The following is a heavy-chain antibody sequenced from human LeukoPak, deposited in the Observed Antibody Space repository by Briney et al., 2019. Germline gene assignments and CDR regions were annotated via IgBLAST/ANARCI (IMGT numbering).Heavy chain of an antibody. CDR3: ARDIHLIDIQWLEGHLYCFDP. J-gene: IGHJ5*01. CDR2: ISAYNGNT. D-gene: IGHD6-19*01. V-gene: IGHV1-18*01. Sequence: ASVTVSCKASGYTFTSYGISWVRKAPGQGLEWMGWISAYNGNTNYAQKLQGRVTMTTDTSTSTAYMELRSLRSDDTAVYYCARDIHLIDIQWLEGHLYCFDPWGEGNLVTVSS. CDR1: GYTFTSYG.